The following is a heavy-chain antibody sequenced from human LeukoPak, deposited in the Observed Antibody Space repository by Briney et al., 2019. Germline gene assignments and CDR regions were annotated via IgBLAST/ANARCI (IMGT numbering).Heavy chain of an antibody. Sequence: GGSLRLSCTASGLTFSTSGFNWVRQAPGKGLEWVASIGSTGSDRYHADSIKGRFTISRDNANNFLYLQMNSLRAEDTAVYYCATETNGRHYDYWGQGTLLTVSS. V-gene: IGHV3-21*06. J-gene: IGHJ4*02. CDR3: ATETNGRHYDY. D-gene: IGHD1-14*01. CDR1: GLTFSTSG. CDR2: IGSTGSDR.